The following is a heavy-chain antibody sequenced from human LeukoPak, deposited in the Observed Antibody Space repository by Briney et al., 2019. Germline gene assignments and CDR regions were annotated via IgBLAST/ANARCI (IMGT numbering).Heavy chain of an antibody. CDR3: AKGNYDFDY. J-gene: IGHJ4*02. V-gene: IGHV3-33*06. D-gene: IGHD1-7*01. Sequence: GRSLTLSCAASGFTFSGFGMHWVRQTPDKGLEWVAVIWYDGSKEYYADSVKGRFTASRDNSKDTLFLQMNSLRVEDTAVYYCAKGNYDFDYWGQGTLVTVSS. CDR1: GFTFSGFG. CDR2: IWYDGSKE.